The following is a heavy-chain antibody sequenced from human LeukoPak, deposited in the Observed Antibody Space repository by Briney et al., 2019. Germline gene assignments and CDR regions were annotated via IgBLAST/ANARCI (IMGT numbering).Heavy chain of an antibody. V-gene: IGHV3-15*01. Sequence: GGSLTLSCAVSGFTSSNAWMSWVRQAPGKGLEWVGRIKSKTDGGKRDYAAPVKGRFTISRDDSKNTLYLQMNSLKTEDTAVYYCTTFDYAAFLIWGQGKMVTVSS. J-gene: IGHJ3*02. D-gene: IGHD4/OR15-4a*01. CDR2: IKSKTDGGKR. CDR3: TTFDYAAFLI. CDR1: GFTSSNAW.